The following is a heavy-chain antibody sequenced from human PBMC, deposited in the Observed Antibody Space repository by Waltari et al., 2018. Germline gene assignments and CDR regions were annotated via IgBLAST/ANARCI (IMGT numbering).Heavy chain of an antibody. J-gene: IGHJ4*02. CDR1: GFNFISYA. Sequence: EVHLLESGGGLAQPGGSLRLSCAASGFNFISYAMSWVRQAPGKGVEWVSGISDSGVITKYADSVKGRFTVSRDNSKNVVFLQLNSLRAEDTAIYYCARHLYSIDYLELGNWGQGTLVTVSS. D-gene: IGHD3-22*01. CDR3: ARHLYSIDYLELGN. V-gene: IGHV3-23*01. CDR2: ISDSGVIT.